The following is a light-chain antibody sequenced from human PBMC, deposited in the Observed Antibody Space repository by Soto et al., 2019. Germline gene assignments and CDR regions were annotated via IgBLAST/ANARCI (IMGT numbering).Light chain of an antibody. J-gene: IGKJ1*01. CDR2: AAS. Sequence: DIQMTQSPSSLSVSVGDRVTITCRASQIISTYLNWYQQRAGLAPRLLIYAASSLQSGVPPRFSGSGSGTDFTLTISSLQPEDFATYFCQQTYSAPPTFGQGTKVEIK. CDR3: QQTYSAPPT. V-gene: IGKV1-39*01. CDR1: QIISTY.